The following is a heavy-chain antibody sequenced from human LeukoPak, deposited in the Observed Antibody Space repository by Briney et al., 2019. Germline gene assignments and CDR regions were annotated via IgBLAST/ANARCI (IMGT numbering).Heavy chain of an antibody. CDR3: AKDARRAYYYDEGYAFDI. D-gene: IGHD3-22*01. CDR1: GFTFSSYA. CDR2: ISGSGGST. J-gene: IGHJ3*02. V-gene: IGHV3-23*01. Sequence: GGSPRLSCAASGFTFSSYAMSWVRQAPGKGLEWVSAISGSGGSTYYADSVKGRFTISRDNSKNTLYLQMNSLRAEDTAVYYCAKDARRAYYYDEGYAFDIWGQGTMVTVSS.